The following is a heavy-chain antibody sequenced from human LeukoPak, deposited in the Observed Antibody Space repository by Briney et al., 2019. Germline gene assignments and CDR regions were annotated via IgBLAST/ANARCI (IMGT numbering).Heavy chain of an antibody. D-gene: IGHD3-3*01. CDR1: GYTFTSYG. Sequence: SVKVSCKASGYTFTSYGISWVRQAPGQGLEWMGRIIPILGIANYAQKFQGRVTITADKSTSTVYMELSSLRSEDTAVYYCARRDPTIFGVVDYWGQGALVTVSS. J-gene: IGHJ4*02. V-gene: IGHV1-69*04. CDR3: ARRDPTIFGVVDY. CDR2: IIPILGIA.